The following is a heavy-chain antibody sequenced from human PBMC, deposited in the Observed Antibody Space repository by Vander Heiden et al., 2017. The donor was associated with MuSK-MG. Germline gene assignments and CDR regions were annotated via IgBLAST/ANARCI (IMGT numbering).Heavy chain of an antibody. CDR2: IGGSGDHT. CDR3: AKDRIAVVGFDAFDL. D-gene: IGHD6-19*01. CDR1: GFTFSSYA. J-gene: IGHJ3*01. V-gene: IGHV3-23*01. Sequence: QLLESGGGLVQPGGSLRLSCAASGFTFSSYAMNWVRQAPGKGLEWVSGIGGSGDHTFYADAVKGRFTISRDNSKTTLYLQMNSMRDDDTAVYYCAKDRIAVVGFDAFDLWGQGKMLTVSS.